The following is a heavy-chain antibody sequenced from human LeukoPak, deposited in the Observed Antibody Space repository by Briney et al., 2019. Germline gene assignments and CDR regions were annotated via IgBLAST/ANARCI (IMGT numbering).Heavy chain of an antibody. CDR2: ISSSSSYI. CDR1: GFTFSSYS. Sequence: GGSLRLSCAASGFTFSSYSMNWVRQAPGKGLEWVSSISSSSSYIYYADSVKGRFTISRDNAKNSLGLQMNSLRAEDTAVYYCARYGNGEWLAHYAFEIWGQGTMVTVSS. CDR3: ARYGNGEWLAHYAFEI. D-gene: IGHD6-19*01. V-gene: IGHV3-21*01. J-gene: IGHJ3*02.